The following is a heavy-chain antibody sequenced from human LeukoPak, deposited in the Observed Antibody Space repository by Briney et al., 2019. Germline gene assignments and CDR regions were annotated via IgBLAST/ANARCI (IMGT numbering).Heavy chain of an antibody. V-gene: IGHV3-30*18. Sequence: GGSLRLSCAASGFTFSGYGMHWVRQAPGKGLEWVAVISYDGSNKYYADSVKGRFTISRDSSKNTLYLQMNSLRAEDTAVYYCAKDCCGYALDIWGQGTMVTVSS. CDR3: AKDCCGYALDI. J-gene: IGHJ3*02. D-gene: IGHD1-26*01. CDR1: GFTFSGYG. CDR2: ISYDGSNK.